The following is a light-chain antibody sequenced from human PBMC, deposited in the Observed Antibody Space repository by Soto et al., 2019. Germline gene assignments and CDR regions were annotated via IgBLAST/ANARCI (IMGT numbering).Light chain of an antibody. CDR3: SSYTSSSTSYVV. Sequence: QSALTQPASVSGSPGQSITISCTGTSSDVGGYNYVSWYQQYPGKAPKLMIYDISNRPSGVSNRFSGSKSGTTASLTISGLQAEDEADYYCSSYTSSSTSYVVFGGGTQLTVL. CDR1: SSDVGGYNY. V-gene: IGLV2-14*01. J-gene: IGLJ2*01. CDR2: DIS.